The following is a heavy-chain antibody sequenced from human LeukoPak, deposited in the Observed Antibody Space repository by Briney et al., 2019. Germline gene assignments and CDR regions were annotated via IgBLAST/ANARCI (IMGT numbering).Heavy chain of an antibody. Sequence: SETLSLTCTVSGYSISSGYYWGWIRQPPGKGLEWIGYIYYSGSTNYNPSLKSRVTISVDTSKNQFSLKLSSVTAADTAVYYCARGGTMVRGVTGFDYWGQGTLVTVSS. CDR3: ARGGTMVRGVTGFDY. V-gene: IGHV4-38-2*02. J-gene: IGHJ4*02. CDR1: GYSISSGYY. D-gene: IGHD3-10*01. CDR2: IYYSGST.